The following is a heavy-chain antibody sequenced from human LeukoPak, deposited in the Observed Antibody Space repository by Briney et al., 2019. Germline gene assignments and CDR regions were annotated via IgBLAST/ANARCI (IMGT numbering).Heavy chain of an antibody. CDR1: GFTFSTYS. CDR3: ARATGTSDY. V-gene: IGHV3-21*01. J-gene: IGHJ4*02. D-gene: IGHD1-1*01. Sequence: GGSLRLSCAASGFTFSTYSMNWVRQAPGEGLEWVSSISTGSTYIYYADSVKGRFTISRDNAKNSLYLQMNSLRAEDTAVYYCARATGTSDYWGQGTLVTVSS. CDR2: ISTGSTYI.